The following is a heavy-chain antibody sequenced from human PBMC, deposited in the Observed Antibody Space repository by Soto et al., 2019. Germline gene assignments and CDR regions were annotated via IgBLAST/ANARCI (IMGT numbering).Heavy chain of an antibody. D-gene: IGHD3-3*01. V-gene: IGHV1-3*01. Sequence: QVQLVQSGAEVKKPGASVKVSCKASGYTFTSYAMHWVRQAPGQRLEWMGWINAGNGNTKYSQKFQGRVTITRDTSASTSYMELSSLRSEDTAVYYCARDSGYDFWSGYTHYYYYYGMDVWGQGTTVTVSS. CDR2: INAGNGNT. CDR1: GYTFTSYA. J-gene: IGHJ6*02. CDR3: ARDSGYDFWSGYTHYYYYYGMDV.